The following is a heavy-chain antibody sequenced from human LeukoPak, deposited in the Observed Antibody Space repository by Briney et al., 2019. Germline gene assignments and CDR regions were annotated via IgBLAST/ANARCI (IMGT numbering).Heavy chain of an antibody. D-gene: IGHD4-17*01. V-gene: IGHV4-38-2*02. CDR1: GYSISTSYY. J-gene: IGHJ4*02. CDR3: ARAGYGDSDFDY. CDR2: IYHSGNT. Sequence: SSETLSLTCTVSGYSISTSYYWGWIRQPPGKGLEWIGSIYHSGNTYYNPSLKSRVTISVGTSKNQFSLKLNSVTAADTAVYYCARAGYGDSDFDYWGQGTLVTVSS.